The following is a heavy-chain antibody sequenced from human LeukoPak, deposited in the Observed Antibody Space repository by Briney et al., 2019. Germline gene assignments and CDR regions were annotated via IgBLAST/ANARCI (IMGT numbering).Heavy chain of an antibody. V-gene: IGHV3-11*04. J-gene: IGHJ6*03. CDR1: GFTFSDYY. CDR3: ARDGGSSSWDFHYYYMDV. D-gene: IGHD6-13*01. CDR2: ISSSGSTI. Sequence: GGSLRLSCAASGFTFSDYYMSWIRRAPGKGLEWVSYISSSGSTIYYADSVKGRFTISRDNAKNSLYLQMDSLRAEDTAVYYCARDGGSSSWDFHYYYMDVWGKGTTVTVSS.